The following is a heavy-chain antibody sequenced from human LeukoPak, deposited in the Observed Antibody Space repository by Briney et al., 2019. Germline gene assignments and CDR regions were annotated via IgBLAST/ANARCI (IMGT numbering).Heavy chain of an antibody. D-gene: IGHD1-14*01. CDR2: IYYSGST. CDR3: ARDLRTKLEPPPGAFDI. CDR1: GGSISSGGYY. Sequence: PSETLSLTCTVSGGSISSGGYYWSWIRQPPGKGLEWIGYIYYSGSTYYNPSLKSRVTISVDTSKNQFSLKLSSVTAADTAVYYCARDLRTKLEPPPGAFDIWGQGTMVTVSS. J-gene: IGHJ3*02. V-gene: IGHV4-31*03.